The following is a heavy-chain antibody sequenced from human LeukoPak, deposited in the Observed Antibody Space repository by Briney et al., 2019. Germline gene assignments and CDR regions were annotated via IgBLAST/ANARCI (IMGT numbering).Heavy chain of an antibody. CDR1: GGSISNSF. V-gene: IGHV4-59*01. D-gene: IGHD2-8*02. CDR2: ISYSGST. J-gene: IGHJ4*02. Sequence: KPSETLSLTCTVSGGSISNSFWSWIRQPPDKGLEFIGYISYSGSTKYDPSLKSRLTMSVDTAKNQVSLNLTSVTAADTAVYYCARDKHSASYTGGRYYPYYFDSWGQGTLVTVSS. CDR3: ARDKHSASYTGGRYYPYYFDS.